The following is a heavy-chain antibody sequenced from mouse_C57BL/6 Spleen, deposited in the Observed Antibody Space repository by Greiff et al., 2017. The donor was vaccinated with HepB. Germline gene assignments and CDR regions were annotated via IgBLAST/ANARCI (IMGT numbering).Heavy chain of an antibody. J-gene: IGHJ2*01. CDR1: GYTFTSYT. CDR3: ARSDRLGRDYFDY. D-gene: IGHD4-1*01. V-gene: IGHV1-4*01. CDR2: INPSSGYT. Sequence: VQLQQSGAELARPGASVKMSCKASGYTFTSYTMHWVKQRPGQGLEWIGYINPSSGYTKYNQKFKDKATLTADNSSSTAYMQLSSLTSEDSAVYYCARSDRLGRDYFDYWGQGTTLTVSS.